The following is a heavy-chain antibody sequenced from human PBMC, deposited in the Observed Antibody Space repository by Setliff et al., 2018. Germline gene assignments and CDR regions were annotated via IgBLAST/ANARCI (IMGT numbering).Heavy chain of an antibody. D-gene: IGHD3-3*01. CDR3: VRDLIAVFGVTMPIDAFDL. V-gene: IGHV3-74*01. J-gene: IGHJ3*01. CDR1: GFTFTSYD. Sequence: PGGSLRFSCAASGFTFTSYDIHWVRQAPGKGLEWVSRINGDGTITNYADSVKGRFTISRDNAKNTLYLQMNSLRGEDTAVYYCVRDLIAVFGVTMPIDAFDLWGQGILVTVSS. CDR2: INGDGTIT.